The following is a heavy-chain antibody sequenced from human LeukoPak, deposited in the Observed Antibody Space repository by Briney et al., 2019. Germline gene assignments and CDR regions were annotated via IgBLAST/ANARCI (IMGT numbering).Heavy chain of an antibody. CDR3: ARSQWLLPLDY. Sequence: SETLFLTCAVYGVSFGGFYWSWIRQPPGKGLEWIGEINHSGSTNYSPSLKGRVTISVDTSKNQFSLKLSSVTAADTAVYYCARSQWLLPLDYWGQGTLVTVSS. CDR2: INHSGST. J-gene: IGHJ4*02. V-gene: IGHV4-34*01. CDR1: GVSFGGFY. D-gene: IGHD6-19*01.